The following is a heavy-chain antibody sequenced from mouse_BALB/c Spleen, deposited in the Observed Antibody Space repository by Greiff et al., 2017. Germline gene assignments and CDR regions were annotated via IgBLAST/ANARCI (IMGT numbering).Heavy chain of an antibody. CDR3: ARGDYGYAMDY. V-gene: IGHV1-66*01. CDR2: IFPGSGNT. CDR1: GYSFTSYY. D-gene: IGHD1-1*01. J-gene: IGHJ4*01. Sequence: VQLQQSGPELVKPGASVKISCKASGYSFTSYYIHWVKQRPGQGLEWIGWIFPGSGNTKYNEKFKGKATLTADTSSSTAYMQLSSLTSEDSAVYFCARGDYGYAMDYWGQGTSVTVSS.